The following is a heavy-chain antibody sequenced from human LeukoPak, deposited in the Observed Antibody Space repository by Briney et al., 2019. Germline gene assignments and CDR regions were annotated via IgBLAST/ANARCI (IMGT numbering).Heavy chain of an antibody. Sequence: GGSLRLSCAASGFTFSSYAMHWVRQAPGKGLEWVAVISYDGSNKYYADSVKGRFTISRDNSKNTLYLQMNSLRAEDTAVYYCAKGGGDFWTGALFDYWGQGTLVTVSS. CDR3: AKGGGDFWTGALFDY. CDR2: ISYDGSNK. V-gene: IGHV3-30-3*01. CDR1: GFTFSSYA. J-gene: IGHJ4*02. D-gene: IGHD3-3*01.